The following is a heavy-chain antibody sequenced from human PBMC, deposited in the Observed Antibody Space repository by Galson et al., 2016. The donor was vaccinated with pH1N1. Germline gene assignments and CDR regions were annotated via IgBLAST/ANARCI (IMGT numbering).Heavy chain of an antibody. CDR2: IKQDGSER. Sequence: SLRLSCAASGFTFSSYWMSWVRQAPGKGLEWVANIKQDGSERYYVDSLKGRFTISRYNAKNSLYLQMNSLRAEDTAVYYCARGFRDSSGYYFSDYWGQGTLVTVSS. CDR3: ARGFRDSSGYYFSDY. V-gene: IGHV3-7*01. J-gene: IGHJ4*02. CDR1: GFTFSSYW. D-gene: IGHD3-22*01.